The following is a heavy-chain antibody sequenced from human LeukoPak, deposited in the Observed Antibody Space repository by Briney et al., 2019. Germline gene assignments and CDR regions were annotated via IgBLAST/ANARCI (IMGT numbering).Heavy chain of an antibody. CDR1: GGSISSYY. CDR2: IYYSGSA. CDR3: ARGRTKLELRSFDAFDI. J-gene: IGHJ3*02. Sequence: SETLSLTCTVSGGSISSYYWSWIRQPPGKGLEWIGFIYYSGSANYNPSLKSRVTISVDTSKNQFSLKLTSVTAADTAVYYCARGRTKLELRSFDAFDIWGQGTMVTVSS. D-gene: IGHD1-7*01. V-gene: IGHV4-59*01.